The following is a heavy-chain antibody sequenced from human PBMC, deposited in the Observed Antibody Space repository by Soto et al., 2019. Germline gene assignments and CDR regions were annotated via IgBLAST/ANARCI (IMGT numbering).Heavy chain of an antibody. Sequence: PGGSLRLSCAASGFTFSSYGMHWVRQAPGKGLEWVAVISYDGSNKYYADSVKGRFTISRDNSKNTLYLQMNSLRAEDTAVYYCAKDVFYSTYELDYWGQGTLVTVSS. J-gene: IGHJ4*02. V-gene: IGHV3-30*18. CDR2: ISYDGSNK. D-gene: IGHD4-4*01. CDR3: AKDVFYSTYELDY. CDR1: GFTFSSYG.